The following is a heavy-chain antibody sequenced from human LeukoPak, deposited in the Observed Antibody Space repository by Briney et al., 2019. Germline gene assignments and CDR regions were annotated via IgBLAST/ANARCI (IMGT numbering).Heavy chain of an antibody. V-gene: IGHV1-18*01. CDR2: ISAYNGNT. D-gene: IGHD3-3*01. Sequence: ASVKVSCKASGYTFTSDCISWVRQAPGQGLEWMGWISAYNGNTNYAQKLQGRVTMTTDTSTSTAYMELRSLRSDDTAVYYCARGPVSGSYINRYLHLWGRGTLVTVSS. CDR3: ARGPVSGSYINRYLHL. CDR1: GYTFTSDC. J-gene: IGHJ2*01.